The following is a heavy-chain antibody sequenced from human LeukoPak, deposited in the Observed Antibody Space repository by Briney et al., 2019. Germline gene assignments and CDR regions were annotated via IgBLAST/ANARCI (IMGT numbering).Heavy chain of an antibody. CDR2: INSDGRST. V-gene: IGHV3-74*01. D-gene: IGHD3-22*01. CDR3: AREYYDSSGSHYFDY. CDR1: GFTFSSYW. J-gene: IGHJ4*02. Sequence: VGSLRLSCAASGFTFSSYWMHWVRQAPGKGLVWVSRINSDGRSTTYGDSVKGRFTISRDNAKNTLYMYIHSLRAEDTAVYYCAREYYDSSGSHYFDYWGQGTLVTVPT.